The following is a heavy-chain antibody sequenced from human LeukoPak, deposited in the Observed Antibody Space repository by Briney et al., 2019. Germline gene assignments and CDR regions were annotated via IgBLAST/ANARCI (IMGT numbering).Heavy chain of an antibody. Sequence: PAGGSLRLSCAASGFTFSDYTMHRVRQAPGKGLEWVAVISYDGGQKYHADSVKGRFTISRDNSKNTVSLQMNSLRAEDTAVFYCARANSSSWHYFDYWGQGTLVTVSS. J-gene: IGHJ4*02. CDR1: GFTFSDYT. CDR3: ARANSSSWHYFDY. V-gene: IGHV3-30*04. CDR2: ISYDGGQK. D-gene: IGHD6-13*01.